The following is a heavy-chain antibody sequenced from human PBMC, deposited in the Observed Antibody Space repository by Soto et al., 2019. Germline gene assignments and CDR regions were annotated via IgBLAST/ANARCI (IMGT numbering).Heavy chain of an antibody. V-gene: IGHV4-39*01. Sequence: SETLSLTCSVSGGSISSSSYYWGWIRQPPGKGLEWIGSIYYSGSIYYNTSLKSRVTISVDTSKNHFSLKLSSVTAAETAVYYCARQSSGWYNWFDPWGQGTLVT. J-gene: IGHJ5*02. CDR3: ARQSSGWYNWFDP. D-gene: IGHD6-19*01. CDR2: IYYSGSI. CDR1: GGSISSSSYY.